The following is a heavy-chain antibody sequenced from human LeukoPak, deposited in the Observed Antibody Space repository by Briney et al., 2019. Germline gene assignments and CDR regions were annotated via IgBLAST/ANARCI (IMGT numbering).Heavy chain of an antibody. Sequence: SETLSLTCTVSGGSISSYYWSWIRQPPGKGLVWIGYIYYSGSTNYNPSLKSRVTISVDTSKNQFSLKLSSVTAADTAVYYCARDRLEYFDYWGQGTLVTVSS. D-gene: IGHD3-3*01. CDR1: GGSISSYY. V-gene: IGHV4-59*01. CDR2: IYYSGST. CDR3: ARDRLEYFDY. J-gene: IGHJ4*02.